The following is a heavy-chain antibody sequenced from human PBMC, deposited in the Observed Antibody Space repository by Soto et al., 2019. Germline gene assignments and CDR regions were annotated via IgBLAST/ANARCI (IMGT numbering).Heavy chain of an antibody. CDR1: GDSVSNNGAT. J-gene: IGHJ4*01. CDR2: AYYRSRWIY. CDR3: ARGEQYSGRIFDY. V-gene: IGHV6-1*01. Sequence: SQTLSLTCAISGDSVSNNGATWNWIRQSPSRGLEWLGRAYYRSRWIYDYAMSVKSRISINPDTSKNQYSLQLNSVTPEDTAVYFCARGEQYSGRIFDYWGQGTLVTVS. D-gene: IGHD1-26*01.